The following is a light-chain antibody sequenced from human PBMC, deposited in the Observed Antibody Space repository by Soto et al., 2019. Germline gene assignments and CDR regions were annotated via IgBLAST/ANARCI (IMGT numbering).Light chain of an antibody. Sequence: DIVMTQSPDSLAVSLGERATINCKSSQSVLYSSNNKNYLAWYQQRPGQTPKLLIYLASTRESGVPDRFSGSGSGTDFTLTITSLQAEDVAVYYCQQYESTPPSFGQWTKLEIK. CDR1: QSVLYSSNNKNY. J-gene: IGKJ2*01. V-gene: IGKV4-1*01. CDR2: LAS. CDR3: QQYESTPPS.